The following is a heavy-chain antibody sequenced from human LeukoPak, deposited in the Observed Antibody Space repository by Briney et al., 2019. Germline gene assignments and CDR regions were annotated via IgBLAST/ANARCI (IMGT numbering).Heavy chain of an antibody. CDR3: ARDSGRGVAGNLDY. J-gene: IGHJ4*02. CDR2: IIPIFGTA. Sequence: ASVKVSCKASGGTFSSYAISWVRQAPGQGLEWMGGIIPIFGTANYAQKFQGRVTITADESTSTAYMELSSLRSEDTAVYYCARDSGRGVAGNLDYWGQGTLVTVSS. V-gene: IGHV1-69*13. D-gene: IGHD6-19*01. CDR1: GGTFSSYA.